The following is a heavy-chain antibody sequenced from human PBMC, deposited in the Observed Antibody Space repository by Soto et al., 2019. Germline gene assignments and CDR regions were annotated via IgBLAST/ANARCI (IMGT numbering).Heavy chain of an antibody. J-gene: IGHJ4*02. CDR3: ARGPIRGYSSWRNYFDY. D-gene: IGHD5-18*01. CDR2: INHSGST. CDR1: GGSFSGYY. V-gene: IGHV4-34*01. Sequence: SETLSLTCAVYGGSFSGYYWSWIRQPPGKGLEWIGEINHSGSTNYNPSLKSRVTISVDTSKNQFSLKLSSVTAADTAVYYCARGPIRGYSSWRNYFDYWGQGTLVTVSS.